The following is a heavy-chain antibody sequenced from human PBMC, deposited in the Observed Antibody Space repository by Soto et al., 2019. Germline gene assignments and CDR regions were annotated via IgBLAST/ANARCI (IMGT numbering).Heavy chain of an antibody. J-gene: IGHJ4*02. Sequence: SGPTLVNPTQTLTLTCTFSGFSLSTTGMCVSWIRQPPGKALEWLALIDWDDETYYSTSLQGRLTISKDTSKNQVVLTLTDVDPMNTATYYCARVRGSNDSIDEFDYVDQGTLVTVS. CDR3: ARVRGSNDSIDEFDY. CDR1: GFSLSTTGMC. V-gene: IGHV2-70*01. D-gene: IGHD2-8*01. CDR2: IDWDDET.